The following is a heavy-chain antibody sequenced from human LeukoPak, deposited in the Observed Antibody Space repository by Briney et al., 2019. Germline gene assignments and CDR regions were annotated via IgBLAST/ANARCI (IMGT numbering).Heavy chain of an antibody. Sequence: PSETLSLTCTVSGGSISSYYWGWIRQPPGKGLEWIGSIYYSGSTYYNPSLKSRVTISVDTSKNQFSLKLTSVTAADTAVYFCARGGYYGSGNDFGFDPWGQGTLVTVSS. J-gene: IGHJ5*02. V-gene: IGHV4-39*07. D-gene: IGHD3-10*01. CDR2: IYYSGST. CDR3: ARGGYYGSGNDFGFDP. CDR1: GGSISSYY.